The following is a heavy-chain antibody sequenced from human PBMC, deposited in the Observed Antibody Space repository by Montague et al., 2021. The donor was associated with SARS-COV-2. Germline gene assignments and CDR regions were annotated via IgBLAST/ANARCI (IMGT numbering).Heavy chain of an antibody. J-gene: IGHJ4*02. CDR3: ARVGIGQWLVPNYSTLFDX. D-gene: IGHD6-19*01. CDR2: VSSSGSTI. CDR1: GFTFSSYA. Sequence: SLRLSCAASGFTFSSYAMNWVRQAPGKGLEWVSSVSSSGSTIYYADSVKGRFTISRDNAKNSLYLQMNSLRAEDTAVYYCARVGIGQWLVPNYSTLFDXWGQGTLVTVSS. V-gene: IGHV3-48*03.